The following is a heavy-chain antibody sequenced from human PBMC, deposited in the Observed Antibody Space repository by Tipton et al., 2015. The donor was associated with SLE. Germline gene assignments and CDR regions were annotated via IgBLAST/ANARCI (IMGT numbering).Heavy chain of an antibody. J-gene: IGHJ4*02. CDR1: GGSISSYY. D-gene: IGHD5-18*01. CDR3: APEAMGL. Sequence: LSLTCTVSGGSISSYYWSWIRQPPGKGLEWIGEINHSGSTNYNPSLKSRVTISVDTSKNQFSLKLSSVTAADTAVYYCAPEAMGLWGQGTLVTVSS. CDR2: INHSGST. V-gene: IGHV4-34*01.